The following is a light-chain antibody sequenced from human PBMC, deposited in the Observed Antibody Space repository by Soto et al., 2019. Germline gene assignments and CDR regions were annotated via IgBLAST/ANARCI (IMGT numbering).Light chain of an antibody. CDR1: QSISNW. V-gene: IGKV1-5*03. CDR2: KAS. Sequence: DIQMTQSPSTLSASVGDRVTISCRASQSISNWLAWYQQKPGKAPKLLIYKASSLESGVPSRFNGSGSGTEFTLTISSLQPEDSATYYCQQYDSYWTFGQGTKVEI. CDR3: QQYDSYWT. J-gene: IGKJ1*01.